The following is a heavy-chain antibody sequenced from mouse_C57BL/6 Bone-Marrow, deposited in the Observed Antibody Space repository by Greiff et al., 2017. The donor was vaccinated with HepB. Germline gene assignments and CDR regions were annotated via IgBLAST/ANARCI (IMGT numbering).Heavy chain of an antibody. Sequence: EVMLVESGAELVRPGASVKLSCTASGFNIKDYYMHWVKQRPEQGLEWIGRIDPANGNTKYAPKFQGKATITADTSSNTAYLQLSSLTSEDTAIYYCARYDGYSWYFDVWGTGTTVTVSS. CDR1: GFNIKDYY. V-gene: IGHV14-3*01. CDR2: IDPANGNT. CDR3: ARYDGYSWYFDV. J-gene: IGHJ1*03. D-gene: IGHD2-3*01.